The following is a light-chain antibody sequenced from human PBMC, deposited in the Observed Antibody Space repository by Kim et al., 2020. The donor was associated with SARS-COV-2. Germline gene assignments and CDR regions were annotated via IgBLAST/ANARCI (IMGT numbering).Light chain of an antibody. CDR3: MQGTQFPYS. J-gene: IGKJ2*03. CDR1: QSLLHRDGGTY. Sequence: QPASISCKSSQSLLHRDGGTYLSWHPQRPGQPPRLLIYEISNRLSGVPDRFSGSGAGTDFTLTISGVEAEDVGVYYCMQGTQFPYSFGQGTKLEI. V-gene: IGKV2-24*01. CDR2: EIS.